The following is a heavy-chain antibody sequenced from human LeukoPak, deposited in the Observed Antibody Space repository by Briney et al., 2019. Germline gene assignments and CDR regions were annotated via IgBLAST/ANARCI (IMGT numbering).Heavy chain of an antibody. CDR2: IKEDGSEK. J-gene: IGHJ4*02. V-gene: IGHV3-7*01. Sequence: QPGGSLRLSCAASGFTFSSYWMSWVRQAPGKGLEWVANIKEDGSEKYYVDSVNGRFTISRDNAKNSVYLQMNSLRAEDTAVYYCARIMNSSPDYWGQGTLVTVSS. CDR1: GFTFSSYW. D-gene: IGHD6-13*01. CDR3: ARIMNSSPDY.